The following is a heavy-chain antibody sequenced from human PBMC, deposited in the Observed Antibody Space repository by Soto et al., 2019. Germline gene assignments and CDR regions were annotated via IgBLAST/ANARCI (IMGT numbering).Heavy chain of an antibody. D-gene: IGHD1-26*01. CDR3: AKDLTSGSYYYFDY. CDR2: ISYDGSSE. V-gene: IGHV3-30*18. CDR1: GFTFSSYA. Sequence: GGSLRLSCAASGFTFSSYAMHWVRQAPGKGLEWVTAISYDGSSEYYADSVKGRFTISRDNSKNTLYLQMNSLRAEDTAVFYCAKDLTSGSYYYFDYWGQGALVTVSS. J-gene: IGHJ4*02.